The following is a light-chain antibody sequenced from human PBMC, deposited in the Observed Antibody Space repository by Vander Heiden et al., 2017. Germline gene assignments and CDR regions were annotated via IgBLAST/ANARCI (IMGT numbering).Light chain of an antibody. Sequence: EIVMTPSPATLSVSPGERATLSCRASQSVSSNLAWYQQKPGQAPRLLIYGASTRATGIPARFSGSGSGTEFTLTISSLQPEDFAVYYCQQYNNWPLTFGGGTKVEIK. J-gene: IGKJ4*01. CDR3: QQYNNWPLT. CDR2: GAS. CDR1: QSVSSN. V-gene: IGKV3-15*01.